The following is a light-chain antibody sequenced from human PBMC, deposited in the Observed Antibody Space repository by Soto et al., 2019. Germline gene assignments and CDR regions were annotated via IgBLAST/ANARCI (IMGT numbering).Light chain of an antibody. CDR2: GAS. V-gene: IGKV3-15*01. CDR3: QHHNKLPPYT. J-gene: IGKJ2*01. CDR1: QSISSN. Sequence: EIVMTQSPATLSVSPGERTTLSCRASQSISSNLAWYQPKPGRAPRLLIYGASTRATGIPARFSGSGSGTEFTLTISSLQSEDFSVYYCQHHNKLPPYTFGQGTKLEIK.